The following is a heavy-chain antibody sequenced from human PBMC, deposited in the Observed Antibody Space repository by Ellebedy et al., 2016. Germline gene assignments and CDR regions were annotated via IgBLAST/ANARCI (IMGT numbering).Heavy chain of an antibody. CDR3: ARSSSDWPYYYYYLDV. D-gene: IGHD6-19*01. V-gene: IGHV3-30*04. CDR1: GFTFSNYA. J-gene: IGHJ6*03. CDR2: ISDGGSDK. Sequence: GGSLRLSCAASGFTFSNYAIHWVRQIPGKRLEWVALISDGGSDKYYADSVAGRFTISRDNSKNTLYLQMKPLGAEDTGVYYCARSSSDWPYYYYYLDVWGKGTAVTVSS.